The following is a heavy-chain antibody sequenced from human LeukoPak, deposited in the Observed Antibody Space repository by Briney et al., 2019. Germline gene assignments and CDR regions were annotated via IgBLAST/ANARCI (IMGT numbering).Heavy chain of an antibody. CDR2: MNPNSGNT. V-gene: IGHV1-8*01. D-gene: IGHD2-2*01. CDR1: GYTFTSYD. J-gene: IGHJ6*02. Sequence: ASVKVSCKASGYTFTSYDINWVRQATGQGLEWMGWMNPNSGNTGYAQKFQGRVTMTRNTSISTAYMELSSLRSEDTAVYYCARGLVVPAAITMFDPRPNYYYGMDVWGQGTTVTVSS. CDR3: ARGLVVPAAITMFDPRPNYYYGMDV.